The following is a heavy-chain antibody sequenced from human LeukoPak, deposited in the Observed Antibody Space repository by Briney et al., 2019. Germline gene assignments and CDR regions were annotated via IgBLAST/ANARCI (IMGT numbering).Heavy chain of an antibody. CDR3: ARVKGSSSWALLFEY. J-gene: IGHJ4*02. CDR2: INPNSGGT. D-gene: IGHD6-13*01. CDR1: GYTFTGYY. Sequence: ASVKVSCKASGYTFTGYYMHWVRQAPGQGLEWMGWINPNSGGTNYAQKFQGRVTMTRDTSISTAYMELSRLRSDDTAVYYCARVKGSSSWALLFEYWGQGTLVTVSS. V-gene: IGHV1-2*02.